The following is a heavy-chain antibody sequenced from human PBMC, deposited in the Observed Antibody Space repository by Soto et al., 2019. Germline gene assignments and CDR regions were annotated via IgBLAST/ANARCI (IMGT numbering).Heavy chain of an antibody. D-gene: IGHD6-19*01. V-gene: IGHV3-23*01. CDR3: AKRRKQSRDFQH. CDR1: GFTFGTYT. CDR2: ISGGGGST. J-gene: IGHJ1*01. Sequence: EVQLLESGGGLVQPGGSLRLSCAASGFTFGTYTMAWVRQAPGKGLEWVSGISGGGGSTYYADSVKGRFTISRDNSNNTLYVQMNSLRAEDTAVYYCAKRRKQSRDFQHWGQGTLVTVSS.